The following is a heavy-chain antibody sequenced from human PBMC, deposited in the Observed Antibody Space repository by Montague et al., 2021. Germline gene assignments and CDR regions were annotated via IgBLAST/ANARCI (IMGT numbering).Heavy chain of an antibody. Sequence: SETLSLTCTVFGDSINTYSWSWIRQPAGKGLEWIGRLSNGGSTNSNPSLKSRVSMSVDTSKNQFSLKLSSVTAVDTAVYFCARDTVGASGYFYYYYMDVWGRGTTVTVSS. CDR1: GDSINTYS. V-gene: IGHV4-4*07. D-gene: IGHD1-26*01. CDR2: LSNGGST. CDR3: ARDTVGASGYFYYYYMDV. J-gene: IGHJ6*03.